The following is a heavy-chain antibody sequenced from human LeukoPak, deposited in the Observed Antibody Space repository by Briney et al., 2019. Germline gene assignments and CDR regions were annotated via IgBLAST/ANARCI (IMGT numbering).Heavy chain of an antibody. J-gene: IGHJ5*02. CDR3: ARAYDFWSGYYGYNWFDP. Sequence: PSETLSLTCTVSGGSFSGYYWSWIRQPPGKGLEWIGEINHSGSTNYHPSLKSRVTISVDTSKNQFSLMLSSVTAADTAVYYCARAYDFWSGYYGYNWFDPWGQGTLATVSS. CDR1: GGSFSGYY. CDR2: INHSGST. D-gene: IGHD3-3*01. V-gene: IGHV4-34*01.